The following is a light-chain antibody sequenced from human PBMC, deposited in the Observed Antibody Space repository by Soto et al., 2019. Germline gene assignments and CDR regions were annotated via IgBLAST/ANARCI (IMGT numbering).Light chain of an antibody. CDR1: SSDVGGYNY. CDR3: SSYSSIGTLYV. J-gene: IGLJ1*01. CDR2: DVI. V-gene: IGLV2-14*01. Sequence: QSALTQPASVSGSLGQSITISCTGTSSDVGGYNYISWYQQAPGKAPKLLIYDVINRPSGVSHRFSGSKSGNTASLTISGLQAEDEADYYCSSYSSIGTLYVFGGGTKVTDL.